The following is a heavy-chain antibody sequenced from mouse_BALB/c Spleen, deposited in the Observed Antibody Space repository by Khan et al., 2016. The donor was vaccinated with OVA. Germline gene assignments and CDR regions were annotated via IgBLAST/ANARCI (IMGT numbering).Heavy chain of an antibody. D-gene: IGHD1-2*01. CDR1: GYSITSGYG. CDR2: ISYSGST. V-gene: IGHV3-2*02. Sequence: EVQLQESGPGLVKPSQSLSLTCTVTGYSITSGYGWNWIRQFPGNKLEWMGYISYSGSTNYKPTLKSRISITRDTSKNQFFLQLNSVTTEDTATXYCAITARINYWGQGTTLTVSS. CDR3: AITARINY. J-gene: IGHJ2*01.